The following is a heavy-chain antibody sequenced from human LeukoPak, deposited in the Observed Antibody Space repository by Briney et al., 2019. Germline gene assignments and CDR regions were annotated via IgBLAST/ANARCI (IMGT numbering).Heavy chain of an antibody. J-gene: IGHJ3*02. CDR1: GDSVSSNSAA. V-gene: IGHV6-1*01. CDR3: ARVGTGSSGYPGSNAFDI. D-gene: IGHD3-22*01. CDR2: TYYRSKWYN. Sequence: SQTLSLTCAISGDSVSSNSAAWNWIRQSPSRGLEWLGRTYYRSKWYNDYAVSVKSRITINPDTSKHQFSLQLNSVTPEDTAVYYCARVGTGSSGYPGSNAFDIWGQGTMVTVSS.